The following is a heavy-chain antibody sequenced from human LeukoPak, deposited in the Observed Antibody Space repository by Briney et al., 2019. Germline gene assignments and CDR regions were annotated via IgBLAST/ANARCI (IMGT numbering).Heavy chain of an antibody. J-gene: IGHJ4*02. V-gene: IGHV4-59*01. CDR2: VYYTGST. D-gene: IGHD5-12*01. CDR3: ASWDGYDSLFDY. CDR1: GGSISSYY. Sequence: SETLSLTCTVSGGSISSYYWSWIRQPPGKGLEWIGYVYYTGSTNYNPSLKSRVTISVDTSKNQFSLKLSSVTAADTAVYYCASWDGYDSLFDYWGQGTLVTVSS.